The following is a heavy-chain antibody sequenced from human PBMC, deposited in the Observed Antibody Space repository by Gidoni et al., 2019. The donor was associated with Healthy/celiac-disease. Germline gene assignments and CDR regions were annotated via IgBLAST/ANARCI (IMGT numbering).Heavy chain of an antibody. V-gene: IGHV1-69*01. CDR2: IIPIFGTA. Sequence: QVQLVQSGAEVKKPGSSVKVSCKASGGTFSSYPISWVRQPPGQGLEWMGGIIPIFGTANYAQKFQGRVTITADESTSTAYMELSSLRSEDTAVYYCAREVVTPSLHYYYGMDAWGQGTTVTVSS. D-gene: IGHD2-21*02. CDR1: GGTFSSYP. CDR3: AREVVTPSLHYYYGMDA. J-gene: IGHJ6*02.